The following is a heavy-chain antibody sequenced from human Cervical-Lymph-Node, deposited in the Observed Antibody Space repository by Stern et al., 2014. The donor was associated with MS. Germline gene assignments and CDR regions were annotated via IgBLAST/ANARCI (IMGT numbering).Heavy chain of an antibody. D-gene: IGHD6-6*01. Sequence: QLVQSGAEVKKPGASVKVSCKASGYTFINYDINWVRQAPGRGLEWKGWINPNIGNTGYAQEFQGRVTMTPNPSISTVYMELSSLTSDDTAVYYCARGLVVSSSLWFDPWGQGTLVTVSS. CDR2: INPNIGNT. J-gene: IGHJ5*02. V-gene: IGHV1-8*01. CDR1: GYTFINYD. CDR3: ARGLVVSSSLWFDP.